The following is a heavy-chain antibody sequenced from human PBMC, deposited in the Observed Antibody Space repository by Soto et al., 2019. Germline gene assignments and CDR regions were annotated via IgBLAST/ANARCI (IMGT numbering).Heavy chain of an antibody. CDR3: ARARGWFDP. D-gene: IGHD3-10*01. Sequence: SVKVSCKASGYTFTSYYMHWVRQAPGQGLEWMGVINPSDNSITYAQKFQGRVTMTSDTSTSTVYMELTSLRSDDTAMYYCARARGWFDPWGQGTLVTVSS. CDR1: GYTFTSYY. J-gene: IGHJ5*02. V-gene: IGHV1-46*01. CDR2: INPSDNSI.